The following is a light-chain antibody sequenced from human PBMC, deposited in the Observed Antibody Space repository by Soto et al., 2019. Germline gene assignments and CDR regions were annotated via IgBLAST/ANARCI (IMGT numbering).Light chain of an antibody. J-gene: IGKJ1*01. CDR3: QQYGTSQT. CDR1: QSVSNIY. Sequence: EIVLTQSPGILSLSPGERATLSCRASQSVSNIYLAWYQQKPGQAPRLLIYGASSRATGVPDRFSGSGSGTDFTLTITRLEPEDFAVYYCQQYGTSQTFGQGTKVDIK. CDR2: GAS. V-gene: IGKV3-20*01.